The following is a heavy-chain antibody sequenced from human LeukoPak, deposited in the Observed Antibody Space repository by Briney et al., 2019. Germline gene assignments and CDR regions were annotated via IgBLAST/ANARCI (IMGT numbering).Heavy chain of an antibody. CDR1: GVTVSNYG. CDR3: PKDREYSGNSYFDY. CDR2: ISHDGRTE. J-gene: IGHJ4*02. V-gene: IGHV3-30*18. Sequence: PGGSLRLSCAAAGVTVSNYGMHWVRQAPGKGLEWVAVISHDGRTEFYADSVKGRFTISRDNSKNTLDLQMFSLRAEDTAVYYCPKDREYSGNSYFDYWGQGTLVTVSS. D-gene: IGHD4-23*01.